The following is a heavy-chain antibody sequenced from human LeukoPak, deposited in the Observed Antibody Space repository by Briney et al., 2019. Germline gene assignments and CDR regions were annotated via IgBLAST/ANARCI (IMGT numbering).Heavy chain of an antibody. CDR1: GDSVSSNSAA. J-gene: IGHJ4*02. Sequence: SQTLSLTCAISGDSVSSNSAAWNWIRQSPSRGLEWLGRTYYRSKWYNDYAVSVKSRITINPDTSKNQFSLQLNSVTPEDTAVYYCARTHDYGDYPTPYFDYWGQGTLVTVSS. V-gene: IGHV6-1*01. CDR3: ARTHDYGDYPTPYFDY. D-gene: IGHD4-17*01. CDR2: TYYRSKWYN.